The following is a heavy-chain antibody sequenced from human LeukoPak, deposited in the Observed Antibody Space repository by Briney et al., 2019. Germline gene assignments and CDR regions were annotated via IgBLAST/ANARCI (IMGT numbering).Heavy chain of an antibody. Sequence: PGGSLRLSCAASGFTFSSYGMHWVRQAPGKGLEWVAVIWYDGSNKYYADSVKGRFTISRDNSKNTLYLQMNSLRAEDTAVYYCARDLGHSYGSTTFDYWGQGTLVTVSS. CDR3: ARDLGHSYGSTTFDY. D-gene: IGHD5-18*01. V-gene: IGHV3-33*01. J-gene: IGHJ4*02. CDR1: GFTFSSYG. CDR2: IWYDGSNK.